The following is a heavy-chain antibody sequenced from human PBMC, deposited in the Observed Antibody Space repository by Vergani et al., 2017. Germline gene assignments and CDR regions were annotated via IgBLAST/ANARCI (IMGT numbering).Heavy chain of an antibody. J-gene: IGHJ3*02. D-gene: IGHD2-2*01. V-gene: IGHV4-61*10. CDR2: IYYSGST. CDR3: ARRVKGGRYCSSTSCPKYHDAFDI. Sequence: QVQLQESGPGLVKPSETLSLTCTVSGGSVSSGSYYWSWIRQPAGKGLEWIGYIYYSGSTNYNPSLKSQVTISVDTSKNQFPLKLSSVTAADTAVYYCARRVKGGRYCSSTSCPKYHDAFDIWGQGTMVTVSS. CDR1: GGSVSSGSYY.